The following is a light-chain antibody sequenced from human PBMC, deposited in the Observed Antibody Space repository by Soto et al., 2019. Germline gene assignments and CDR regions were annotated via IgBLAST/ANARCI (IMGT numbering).Light chain of an antibody. CDR3: QKDSSVPFT. CDR2: AAS. Sequence: DIQMTQSPSSLSASVRDTVSITCRASQGIYTYLAWYQKKPGKPPKPLISAASTLHSGVPSRFSGSGPGTDFTLTISSLQPEDVATYYCQKDSSVPFTFGPGTTVDIK. J-gene: IGKJ3*01. V-gene: IGKV1-27*01. CDR1: QGIYTY.